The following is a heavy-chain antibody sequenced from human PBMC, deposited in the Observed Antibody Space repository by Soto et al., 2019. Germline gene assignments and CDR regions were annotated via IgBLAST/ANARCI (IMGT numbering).Heavy chain of an antibody. Sequence: EVQLLVSGGGSVQPGGSLRLSCAASGFSFSNYAMSWVRQAPGTGLEWVSAIDSGGGSTYYAASVKVRFSISRDNSMNTLYLQMNSLRAEDTAIYYCTKEHSNYPDNWFDPWGQGTLVTVSS. V-gene: IGHV3-23*01. CDR1: GFSFSNYA. J-gene: IGHJ5*02. CDR3: TKEHSNYPDNWFDP. D-gene: IGHD4-4*01. CDR2: IDSGGGST.